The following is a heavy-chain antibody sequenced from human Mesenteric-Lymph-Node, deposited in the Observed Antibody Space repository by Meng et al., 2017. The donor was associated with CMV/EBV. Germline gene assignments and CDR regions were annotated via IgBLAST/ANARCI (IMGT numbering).Heavy chain of an antibody. V-gene: IGHV1-2*02. CDR2: VSPYSGSS. J-gene: IGHJ5*01. CDR1: GYTFSGFY. D-gene: IGHD3-10*01. CDR3: ARRASGGNWFDS. Sequence: GYTFSGFYIHWVRQAPGQGLEWMGWVSPYSGSSNYAQNFQGRVTMTRDTSITTAYMELSSLKSDDTAVYYCARRASGGNWFDSWGQGTWSPSPQ.